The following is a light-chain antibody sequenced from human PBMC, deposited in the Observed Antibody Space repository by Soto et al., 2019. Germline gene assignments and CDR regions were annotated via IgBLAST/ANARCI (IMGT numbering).Light chain of an antibody. V-gene: IGLV2-14*02. J-gene: IGLJ2*01. CDR3: SSYTSSSTVV. CDR2: EVT. Sequence: QSALTQPASVSGSPGQSITISCTGTNSDVGNYDLVSWYEHHPGKAPRLIIYEVTKRPSGGSDRFSGSKSGNTASLTISGLQAEDEGDYYCSSYTSSSTVVFGGGTKVTVL. CDR1: NSDVGNYDL.